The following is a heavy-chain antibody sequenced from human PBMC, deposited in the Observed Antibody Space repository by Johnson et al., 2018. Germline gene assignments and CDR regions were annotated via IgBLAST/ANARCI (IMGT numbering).Heavy chain of an antibody. CDR3: VRDRSRGAEMATNSGLQD. CDR1: GFTFSSYG. CDR2: IKQDGSEN. Sequence: EVQLVETGGGVVQPGRSLRLSCAASGFTFSSYGMHWVRQAPGKGLEWVAKIKQDGSENYYGDSVKGRFTISRDNDENSLSLQLSSLRVDDTAVYYGVRDRSRGAEMATNSGLQDWGQGTLVTVSS. J-gene: IGHJ1*01. D-gene: IGHD5-24*01. V-gene: IGHV3-7*01.